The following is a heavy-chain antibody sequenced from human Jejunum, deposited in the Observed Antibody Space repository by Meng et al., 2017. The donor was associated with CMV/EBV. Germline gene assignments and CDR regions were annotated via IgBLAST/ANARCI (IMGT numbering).Heavy chain of an antibody. CDR3: ARTLGETTDYGSGTYLPMYWFDP. J-gene: IGHJ5*02. CDR1: Y. Sequence: YCSWIRPYPGKGLEWIGHIYYSGRTDYNPSLKSRITVSVDTSKNQFSLKLSSVTAADTAVYYCARTLGETTDYGSGTYLPMYWFDPWGRGTLVTVSS. CDR2: IYYSGRT. D-gene: IGHD3-10*01. V-gene: IGHV4-31*02.